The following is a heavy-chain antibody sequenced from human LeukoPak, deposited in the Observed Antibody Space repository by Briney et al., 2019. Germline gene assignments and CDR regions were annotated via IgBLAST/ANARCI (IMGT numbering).Heavy chain of an antibody. CDR3: TRDLTYYYDRTTQRAFDI. Sequence: ESGPTLVKPTQTLTLTCTLSGFSLSSSGVGVSWIRQPPGKALEWLALIYWNDDEHYSPSLKSRLTITEDTSKNQVFLTMTNMDPVDTATYFCTRDLTYYYDRTTQRAFDIWGQGTMVTVSS. D-gene: IGHD3-22*01. CDR2: IYWNDDE. V-gene: IGHV2-5*01. CDR1: GFSLSSSGVG. J-gene: IGHJ3*02.